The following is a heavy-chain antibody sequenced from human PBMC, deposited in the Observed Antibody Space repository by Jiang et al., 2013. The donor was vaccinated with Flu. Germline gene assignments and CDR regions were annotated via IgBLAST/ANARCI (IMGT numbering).Heavy chain of an antibody. CDR1: GGSISSSSYY. CDR3: AKWFGELLEDVA. D-gene: IGHD3-10*01. V-gene: IGHV4-39*01. Sequence: PGLVKPSETLSLTCTVSGGSISSSSYYWGWIRQPPGKGLEWIGSIYYSGSTYYNPSLKSRVTISVDTSKNQFSLKLSSVTAADTAVYYCAKWFGELLEDVAWGQGTLVTVSS. CDR2: IYYSGST. J-gene: IGHJ5*02.